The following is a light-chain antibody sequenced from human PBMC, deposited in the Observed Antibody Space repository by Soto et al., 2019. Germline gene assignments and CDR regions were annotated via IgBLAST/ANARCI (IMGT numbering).Light chain of an antibody. CDR3: QQYGSSGT. V-gene: IGKV3-15*01. CDR1: QSVSIN. CDR2: GAS. J-gene: IGKJ1*01. Sequence: EVVLTQSPATLSVSPGEGATLSCRASQSVSINLAWYQQKPGQAPRLLIYGASTRATGIPARFSGSGSGTDFTLTISRLEPEDFAVYYCQQYGSSGTFGQGTKVDIK.